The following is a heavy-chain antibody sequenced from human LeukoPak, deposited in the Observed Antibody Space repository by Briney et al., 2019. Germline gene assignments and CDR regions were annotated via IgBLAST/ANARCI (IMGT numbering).Heavy chain of an antibody. Sequence: PGGSLRLSCEASGFTFSSYNMNWVRLAPGKGLEWVSYISSSGSNIYYADSVKGRFTISRDNAQNSLYLQMSSLRDEDTAVYYCARDSYGSHAPGDYWGQGTLVTVSS. D-gene: IGHD3-22*01. CDR3: ARDSYGSHAPGDY. CDR1: GFTFSSYN. CDR2: ISSSGSNI. V-gene: IGHV3-48*02. J-gene: IGHJ4*02.